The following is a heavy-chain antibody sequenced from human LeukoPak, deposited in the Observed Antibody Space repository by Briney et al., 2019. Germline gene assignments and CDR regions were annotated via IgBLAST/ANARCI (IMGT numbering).Heavy chain of an antibody. J-gene: IGHJ4*02. CDR1: VFTFSSYA. D-gene: IGHD2-2*01. V-gene: IGHV3-30-3*01. Sequence: GGTLRLSCAASVFTFSSYAIHSVRPAPDKGLEWVAVISYDGSNKYYTDSVKGRLTISRDNSKNTLYLQMNSLRAEDTAVYYCARDWITARLVPAVDYWGQGTLVTVSS. CDR2: ISYDGSNK. CDR3: ARDWITARLVPAVDY.